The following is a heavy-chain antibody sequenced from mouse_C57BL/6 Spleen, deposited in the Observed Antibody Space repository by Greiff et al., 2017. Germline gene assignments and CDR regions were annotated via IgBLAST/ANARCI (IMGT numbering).Heavy chain of an antibody. D-gene: IGHD2-3*01. CDR3: ARGDDSYYQTFDY. Sequence: EVKVVESGGDLVKPGGSLKLSCAASGFTFSSYGMSWVRQTPDKRLVWVATISSGGSYTYYPDSVKGRFTISRDNAKNTLYLQMSSLKSEDTAMYYCARGDDSYYQTFDYWGQGTTLTVSS. CDR1: GFTFSSYG. CDR2: ISSGGSYT. J-gene: IGHJ2*01. V-gene: IGHV5-6*02.